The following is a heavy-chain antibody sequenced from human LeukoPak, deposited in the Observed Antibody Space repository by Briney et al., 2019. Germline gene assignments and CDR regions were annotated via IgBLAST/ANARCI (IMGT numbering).Heavy chain of an antibody. J-gene: IGHJ4*02. Sequence: SETLSLTCTVSGVSISYYYWSWIRQPPGKGLEWIGHIYYSGSTNHNPSLKSRVTISLDTSKNQFSLKLSSVTAADTAVYYCARFRTLTTHFDYWGQGTLVTVSS. CDR3: ARFRTLTTHFDY. D-gene: IGHD4-11*01. CDR2: IYYSGST. CDR1: GVSISYYY. V-gene: IGHV4-59*08.